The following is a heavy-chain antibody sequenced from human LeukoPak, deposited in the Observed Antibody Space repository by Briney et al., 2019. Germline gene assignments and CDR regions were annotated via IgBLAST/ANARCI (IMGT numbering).Heavy chain of an antibody. CDR2: IWYDGSNK. CDR3: ARGLLWFGEEGYFDY. Sequence: GRSLRLSCAASGFTFSSYAMHWVRQAPGKGLEWVAVIWYDGSNKYYADSVKGRFTISRDNSKNTLYLQMNSLRAEDTAVYYCARGLLWFGEEGYFDYWGQGTLVTVSS. V-gene: IGHV3-33*08. D-gene: IGHD3-10*01. CDR1: GFTFSSYA. J-gene: IGHJ4*02.